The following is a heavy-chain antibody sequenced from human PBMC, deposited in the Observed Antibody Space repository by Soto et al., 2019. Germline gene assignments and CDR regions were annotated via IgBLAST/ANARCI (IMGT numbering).Heavy chain of an antibody. Sequence: EVQLLESGGGLVQPGGSLRLSCAASGFTFSSYAMSWVRQAPGKGLEWVSAISGSGGSTYYADSVKGRFTISIDNSKNTLYLQMNSLRAEDTAVYYCAKDRFVGGSYDDAFDIWGQGTMVTVSS. CDR2: ISGSGGST. CDR1: GFTFSSYA. CDR3: AKDRFVGGSYDDAFDI. V-gene: IGHV3-23*01. J-gene: IGHJ3*02. D-gene: IGHD1-26*01.